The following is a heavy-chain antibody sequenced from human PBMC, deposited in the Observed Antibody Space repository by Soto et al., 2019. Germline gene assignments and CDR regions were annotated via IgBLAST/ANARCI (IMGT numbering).Heavy chain of an antibody. CDR3: ARDLATVVTNWFDP. D-gene: IGHD4-17*01. Sequence: SVKVSCKASGGTFSSYAISWVRQAPGQGLEWMGGIIPIFGTANYAQKFQGRVTITADKSTSTAYMELSSLRSEDTAVYYCARDLATVVTNWFDPWGQGTLVTAPQ. CDR2: IIPIFGTA. CDR1: GGTFSSYA. V-gene: IGHV1-69*06. J-gene: IGHJ5*02.